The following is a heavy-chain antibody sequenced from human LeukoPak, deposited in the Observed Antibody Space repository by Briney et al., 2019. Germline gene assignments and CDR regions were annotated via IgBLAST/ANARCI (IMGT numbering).Heavy chain of an antibody. CDR2: ISAYNGNT. D-gene: IGHD2-15*01. CDR1: GYTFTSYG. CDR3: ASTSPCSGGSCYPLGY. Sequence: GASVKVSCKASGYTFTSYGISWLRQAPGQGLEWMGWISAYNGNTNYAQKLQGRVTMTTDTSTSTAYMELRSLRSDDTAVYYCASTSPCSGGSCYPLGYWGQGTLVTVSS. J-gene: IGHJ4*02. V-gene: IGHV1-18*01.